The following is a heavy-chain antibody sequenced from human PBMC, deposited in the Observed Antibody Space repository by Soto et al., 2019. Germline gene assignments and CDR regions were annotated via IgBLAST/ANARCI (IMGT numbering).Heavy chain of an antibody. J-gene: IGHJ6*02. CDR1: GGSVSSGRYQ. CDR2: IYYTGTT. CDR3: ARPQFYDLWSGSVPMDV. V-gene: IGHV4-61*01. D-gene: IGHD3-3*01. Sequence: SETLSLTCTVSGGSVSSGRYQWSWIRQSPGKGLEWIGYIYYTGTTNYNPSLKSRVTISVDTSKNQFSLKLTSVTAADTALYFCARPQFYDLWSGSVPMDVCGQGTSVTVSS.